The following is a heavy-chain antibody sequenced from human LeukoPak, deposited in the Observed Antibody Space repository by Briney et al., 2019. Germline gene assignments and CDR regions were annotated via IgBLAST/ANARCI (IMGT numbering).Heavy chain of an antibody. CDR3: ARAGSSGSLIDY. Sequence: TASETLSLTCTVSGDSISSYYWSWIRQPPGKGLEWIGYVYYSGNTNYNPSLKSRVTISLDTSKNQFSLKLSSVTAADTAVYYCARAGSSGSLIDYWGQGTLVTVSS. J-gene: IGHJ4*02. D-gene: IGHD3-22*01. V-gene: IGHV4-59*13. CDR2: VYYSGNT. CDR1: GDSISSYY.